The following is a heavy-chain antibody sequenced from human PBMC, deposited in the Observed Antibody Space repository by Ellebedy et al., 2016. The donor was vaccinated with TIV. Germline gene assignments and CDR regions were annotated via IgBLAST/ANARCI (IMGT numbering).Heavy chain of an antibody. Sequence: GESLKISXAASGFTFSSYWMSWVRQAPGKGLEWVANIKEDGSEKYYVDSVKGRFTISRDNAKNSVYLQMNSLRAEDTAVYYCARGYYDSSGYEHFDYWGQGTLVTVSS. J-gene: IGHJ4*02. D-gene: IGHD3-22*01. CDR3: ARGYYDSSGYEHFDY. CDR2: IKEDGSEK. CDR1: GFTFSSYW. V-gene: IGHV3-7*01.